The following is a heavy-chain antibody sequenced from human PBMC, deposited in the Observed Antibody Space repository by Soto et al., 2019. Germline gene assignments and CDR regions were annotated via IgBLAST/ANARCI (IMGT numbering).Heavy chain of an antibody. J-gene: IGHJ4*02. Sequence: QVHLQESGPGLVKPSGTLSLTCAVSSGSISSSNWWSGVRQPPGKGLEWIGEIYHSGSPNYTPSLKPVVTMSVDKSRIQFCLRLSSVAAAYTAVDYCARPITLVRGVIIPAGGIVDWGQGALVTVFS. CDR3: ARPITLVRGVIIPAGGIVD. D-gene: IGHD3-10*01. CDR1: SGSISSSNW. CDR2: IYHSGSP. V-gene: IGHV4-4*02.